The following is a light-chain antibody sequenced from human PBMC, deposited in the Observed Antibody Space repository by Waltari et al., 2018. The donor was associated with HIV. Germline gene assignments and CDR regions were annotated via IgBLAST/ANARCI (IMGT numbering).Light chain of an antibody. Sequence: QSVLTQPPSVSVAPGQRVTISCTGSTSNIGADYDVHWDQQLPRTAPTLLHHGKNKRPSGVPDRFACSKSGTSSSLAISELQAEDEADYYCQTHDSRVGGPVFGGGTKLTVL. CDR3: QTHDSRVGGPV. CDR1: TSNIGADYD. V-gene: IGLV1-40*01. J-gene: IGLJ2*01. CDR2: GKN.